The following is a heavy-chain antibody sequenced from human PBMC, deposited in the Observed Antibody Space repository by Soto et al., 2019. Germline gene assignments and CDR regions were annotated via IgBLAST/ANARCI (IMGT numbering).Heavy chain of an antibody. V-gene: IGHV3-7*03. J-gene: IGHJ4*02. CDR2: IKHDGSVQ. D-gene: IGHD4-4*01. CDR1: VFTFSGYW. Sequence: VGSLRLSCEASVFTFSGYWMSWVRHSPGKWLEWVADIKHDGSVQYYVDSVKGRLTISRDNAKKQLYLQMNGLRAEDTALYYCARAPYSNVWYRFELWGQRTLVTVSS. CDR3: ARAPYSNVWYRFEL.